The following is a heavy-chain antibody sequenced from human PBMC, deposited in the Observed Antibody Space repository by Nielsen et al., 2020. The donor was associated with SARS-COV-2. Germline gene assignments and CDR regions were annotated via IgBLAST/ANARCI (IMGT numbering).Heavy chain of an antibody. CDR2: ISRDASDT. J-gene: IGHJ4*02. CDR3: AKDFWSSPNQVGPDY. D-gene: IGHD3-3*01. V-gene: IGHV3-30*18. Sequence: GGSLRLSCAASGFTFSDYGIHWVRQAPGKGLEWMAIISRDASDTFYPDSVKGRFTVSRDNSKNTVYLQMNSLRPEGTAVYYCAKDFWSSPNQVGPDYWGQGTLVTVSS. CDR1: GFTFSDYG.